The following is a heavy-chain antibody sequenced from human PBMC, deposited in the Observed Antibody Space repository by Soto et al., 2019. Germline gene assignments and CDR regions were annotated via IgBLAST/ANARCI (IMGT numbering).Heavy chain of an antibody. J-gene: IGHJ6*02. V-gene: IGHV4-31*03. CDR2: IYYSGST. CDR3: ARARITMVRGVISAPNYYYGMDV. CDR1: GGSISSGGYY. Sequence: SETLSLTCTVSGGSISSGGYYWSWIRQHPGKGLEWIGYIYYSGSTYYNPSLKSRVTISVDTSKNQFSLKLSSVTAADTAVYYCARARITMVRGVISAPNYYYGMDVWGQGTTVTVSS. D-gene: IGHD3-10*01.